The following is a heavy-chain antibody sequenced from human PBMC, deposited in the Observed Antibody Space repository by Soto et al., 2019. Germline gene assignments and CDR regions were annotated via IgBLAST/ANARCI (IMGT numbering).Heavy chain of an antibody. D-gene: IGHD3-10*01. Sequence: ASVKVSCKASGYTFTSYGISWVRQAPGQGLEWMGWISAYNGNTNYAQKLQGRVTMTTDTSTSTAYMELRSLRSDDTAVYYCARVFNMVRGVPSYFDYRGQGTLVTVSS. CDR2: ISAYNGNT. CDR3: ARVFNMVRGVPSYFDY. J-gene: IGHJ4*02. CDR1: GYTFTSYG. V-gene: IGHV1-18*04.